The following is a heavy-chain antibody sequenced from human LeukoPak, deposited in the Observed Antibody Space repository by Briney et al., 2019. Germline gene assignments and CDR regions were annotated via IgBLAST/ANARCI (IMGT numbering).Heavy chain of an antibody. V-gene: IGHV1-8*01. CDR3: ARVPSGYDYGLLDN. CDR1: GYTFINYD. Sequence: ASVKVSCKASGYTFINYDINWVRQATGQGPEWMGWMNPSNGNAGSAQKFQGRITMTRDTSITTAYMELNSLRSDDTAVYYCARVPSGYDYGLLDNWGHGTLVTVSS. D-gene: IGHD5-18*01. J-gene: IGHJ4*01. CDR2: MNPSNGNA.